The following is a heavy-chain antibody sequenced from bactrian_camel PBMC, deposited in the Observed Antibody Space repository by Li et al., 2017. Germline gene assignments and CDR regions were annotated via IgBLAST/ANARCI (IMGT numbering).Heavy chain of an antibody. CDR2: ISTGGGLT. CDR1: AYTPANVR. Sequence: HVQLVESGGGSVQAGGSLRLSCAFDAYTPANVRMAWFHQAPGKEREGVASISTGGGLTYYFDSVKGRFTISQDDAKNMVYLRMDSLKSEDTARYYCASESMDYWGNGTQVTVS. J-gene: IGHJ7*01. V-gene: IGHV3S1*01.